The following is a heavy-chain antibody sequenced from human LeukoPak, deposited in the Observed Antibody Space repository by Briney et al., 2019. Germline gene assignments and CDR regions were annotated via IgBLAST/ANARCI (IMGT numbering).Heavy chain of an antibody. D-gene: IGHD6-19*01. J-gene: IGHJ5*02. CDR3: ARAPGGGAGNVWFDP. V-gene: IGHV1-18*01. CDR1: GYTFTSYG. CDR2: ISAYNGNT. Sequence: ASVKVSCKASGYTFTSYGISWVRQAPGQGPEWMGWISAYNGNTNYAQKLQGRVTMTTDTSTSTAYMELRSLRSDDTAVYYCARAPGGGAGNVWFDPWGQGTLVTVSS.